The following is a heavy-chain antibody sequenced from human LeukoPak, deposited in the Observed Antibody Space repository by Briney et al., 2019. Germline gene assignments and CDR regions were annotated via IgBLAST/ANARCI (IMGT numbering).Heavy chain of an antibody. V-gene: IGHV1-69*05. CDR2: IIPIFGTA. J-gene: IGHJ1*01. D-gene: IGHD1-14*01. CDR1: GGTFSSYA. Sequence: ASVKVSCKASGGTFSSYAISWVRQAPGQGLEWMGGIIPIFGTANYAQKFQGSVTITTDESTSTAYMELSSLRSEDTAVYYCASPPLPGTEYFQHWGQGTLVTVSS. CDR3: ASPPLPGTEYFQH.